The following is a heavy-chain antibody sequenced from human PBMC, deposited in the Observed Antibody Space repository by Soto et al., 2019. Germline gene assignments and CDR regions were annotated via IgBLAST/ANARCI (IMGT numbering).Heavy chain of an antibody. Sequence: SSETLSLTCTVSGGSISSSSYYWGWIRQPPGKGLEWIGSIYYSGSAYYNPSLKSRVTISVDTSKNQFSLKLSSVTAADTAVYYCARHLWFGGYYYYGMDVWGQGTTVTVSS. CDR2: IYYSGSA. J-gene: IGHJ6*02. V-gene: IGHV4-39*01. D-gene: IGHD3-10*01. CDR3: ARHLWFGGYYYYGMDV. CDR1: GGSISSSSYY.